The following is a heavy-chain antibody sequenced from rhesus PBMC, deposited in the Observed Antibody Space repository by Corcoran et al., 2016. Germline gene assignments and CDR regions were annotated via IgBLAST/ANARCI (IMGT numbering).Heavy chain of an antibody. Sequence: EVQLVQSGAEVKKPGASVKIPCKDAGYNFNDHYLHWVRQAPGKGLEWMGRVDPEDGEADYAQKFQDRVTITADMSTDTAYMELSSLRSEDTAVYYCARGQRVFDYWGQGVLVTVSS. D-gene: IGHD5-24*01. CDR3: ARGQRVFDY. V-gene: IGHV1-111*02. J-gene: IGHJ4*01. CDR1: GYNFNDHY. CDR2: VDPEDGEA.